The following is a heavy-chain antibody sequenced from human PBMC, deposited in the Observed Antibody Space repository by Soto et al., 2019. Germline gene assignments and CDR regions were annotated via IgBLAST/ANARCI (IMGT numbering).Heavy chain of an antibody. Sequence: GASVKVSCKTSGYNFNTYGINWVRQAPGQGLELMGWISAYDGKTTYEEKFQGRVTMTTDTSTSTAYMELRSLRSDDTAIYYCARDPHEFWTSYRFDPWGQGTPVTVSS. D-gene: IGHD3-3*01. J-gene: IGHJ5*02. V-gene: IGHV1-18*01. CDR1: GYNFNTYG. CDR2: ISAYDGKT. CDR3: ARDPHEFWTSYRFDP.